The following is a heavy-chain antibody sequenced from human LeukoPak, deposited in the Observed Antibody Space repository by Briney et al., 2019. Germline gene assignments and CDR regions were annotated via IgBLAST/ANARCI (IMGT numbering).Heavy chain of an antibody. CDR1: GGSISSSSYY. CDR3: ARPNQLLTPHDAFDI. CDR2: IYYSGST. V-gene: IGHV4-39*01. J-gene: IGHJ3*02. Sequence: SETLSLTCTVSGGSISSSSYYWGWIRQPPGKGLEWIGSIYYSGSTYYNPSLKSRVTISVDTSKNQFSLKLSSVTAADTAVYYCARPNQLLTPHDAFDIWGQGTMVTVSS. D-gene: IGHD2-2*01.